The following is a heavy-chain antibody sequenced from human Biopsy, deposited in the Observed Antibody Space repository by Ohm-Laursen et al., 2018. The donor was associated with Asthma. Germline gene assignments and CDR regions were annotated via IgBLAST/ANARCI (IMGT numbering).Heavy chain of an antibody. CDR3: ARSVTGSLAYCAGDCSFHLDR. CDR2: VFYSGTT. V-gene: IGHV4-30-4*01. J-gene: IGHJ5*02. D-gene: IGHD2-21*01. CDR1: GAYIETPDYH. Sequence: SQTLSLTCTVSGAYIETPDYHWSWIRQSPGKGLEWIGFVFYSGTTHYSRSLERRLYISIDTARNEFSMRLRSLTAADTAVYYCARSVTGSLAYCAGDCSFHLDRWGPGTLVHVSS.